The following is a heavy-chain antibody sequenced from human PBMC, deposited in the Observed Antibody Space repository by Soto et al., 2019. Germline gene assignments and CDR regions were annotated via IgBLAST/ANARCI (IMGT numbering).Heavy chain of an antibody. Sequence: EVQLVESGGGLVKPGGSLRLSCAASGLTVSNARVNWVRQAPGKGLEWVGRMKSNTDGTTTDYAAPVKGRFTISRDDSKNTLYLQMSSLRTEDTAIYYCTTAYDWGQGTLVTVSS. J-gene: IGHJ4*02. CDR2: MKSNTDGTTT. V-gene: IGHV3-15*07. CDR1: GLTVSNAR. CDR3: TTAYD. D-gene: IGHD4-17*01.